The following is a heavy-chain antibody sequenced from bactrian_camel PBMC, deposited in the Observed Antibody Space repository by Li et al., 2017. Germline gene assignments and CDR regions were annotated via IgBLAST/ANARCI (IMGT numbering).Heavy chain of an antibody. Sequence: QLVESGGGLVHPGGSLRLSCAASGFTSSSYHMCWVRQTPGKGLEWVATLHIDGSTTYYLGSLAGRFTISRDNAKNTLYLQMNSLKTEDTAVYYCATWWSVGFWGQGTQVTVS. CDR1: GFTSSSYH. D-gene: IGHD7*01. J-gene: IGHJ6*01. CDR2: LHIDGSTT. CDR3: ATWWSVGF. V-gene: IGHV3-2*01.